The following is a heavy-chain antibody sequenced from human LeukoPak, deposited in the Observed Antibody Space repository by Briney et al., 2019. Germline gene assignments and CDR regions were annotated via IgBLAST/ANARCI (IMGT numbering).Heavy chain of an antibody. J-gene: IGHJ4*02. V-gene: IGHV4-39*01. CDR3: ARQSSGYCSGGSCPGVGY. CDR2: IYYSGST. D-gene: IGHD2-15*01. Sequence: PSETLSLTCTVSGGSISSSSYYWGWLRQPPGKGLEWIGSIYYSGSTYYNPSLKSRVTISVDTSKNQFSLKLSSVTAADTAVYYCARQSSGYCSGGSCPGVGYWGQGTLVTVSS. CDR1: GGSISSSSYY.